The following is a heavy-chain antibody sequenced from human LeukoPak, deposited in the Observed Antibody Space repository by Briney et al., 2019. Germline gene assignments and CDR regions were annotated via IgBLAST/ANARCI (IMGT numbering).Heavy chain of an antibody. CDR3: ARDIGSWTYSSDY. Sequence: PGGSLRLSCAASGFTFRRHGMHWVRQAPGKGLEWVTFINHDGRENSYADSVKGRFIISRDDSKSMLYLQMNSLRAEDTALYYCARDIGSWTYSSDYWGQGTLVTVSS. D-gene: IGHD2-21*01. J-gene: IGHJ4*02. CDR1: GFTFRRHG. CDR2: INHDGREN. V-gene: IGHV3-30*13.